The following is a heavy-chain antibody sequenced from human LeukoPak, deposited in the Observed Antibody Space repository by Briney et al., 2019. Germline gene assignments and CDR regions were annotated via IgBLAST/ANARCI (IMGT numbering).Heavy chain of an antibody. D-gene: IGHD3-10*01. V-gene: IGHV3-74*01. J-gene: IGHJ4*02. CDR3: ARDSYYHPDY. Sequence: GGSLRLSCAASGFTFSSYWMHWVRQAPGKGLFWVSRIISDGSSATYADSVKGRFTISRDNAKNTLYLQMNSLRAEDTAVYYCARDSYYHPDYWGQGILVTVSS. CDR2: IISDGSSA. CDR1: GFTFSSYW.